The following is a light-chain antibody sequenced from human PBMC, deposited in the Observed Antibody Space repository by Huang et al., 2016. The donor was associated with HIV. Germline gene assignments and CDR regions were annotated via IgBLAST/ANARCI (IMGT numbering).Light chain of an antibody. CDR1: QSVISY. CDR2: DAS. V-gene: IGKV3-11*01. J-gene: IGKJ2*01. Sequence: EIVLTQSPATLSLSPGERATLSCRASQSVISYLAWYQQKPGQAPRLLIYDASNRATGIPARFSGSWSGTDFTLTISSLEPEDFAVYYCQQRSNWPMYTFGQGTKLEIK. CDR3: QQRSNWPMYT.